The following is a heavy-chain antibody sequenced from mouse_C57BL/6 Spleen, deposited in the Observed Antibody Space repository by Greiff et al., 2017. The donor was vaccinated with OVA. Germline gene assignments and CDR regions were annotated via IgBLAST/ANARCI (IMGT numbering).Heavy chain of an antibody. CDR1: GYSITSGYY. V-gene: IGHV3-6*01. D-gene: IGHD2-4*01. J-gene: IGHJ4*01. Sequence: EESGPGLVKPSQSLSLTCSVTGYSITSGYYWNWIRQFPGNKLEWMGYISYDGSNNYNPSLKNRISITRDTSKNQFFLKLNSVTTEDTATYYCARDPYDYDGYYAMDYWGQGTSVTVSS. CDR2: ISYDGSN. CDR3: ARDPYDYDGYYAMDY.